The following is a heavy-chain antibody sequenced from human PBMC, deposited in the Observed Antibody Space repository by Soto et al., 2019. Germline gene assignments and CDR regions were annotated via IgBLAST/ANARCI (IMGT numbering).Heavy chain of an antibody. Sequence: PSETLSLTCAVYGGSFSGYYWSWIRQPPGKGLEWIGEINHSGSTNYNPSLKSRVTISVDTSKNQFSLKLSSVTAADTAVYYCARGFASIAARPACYYYGMDVWGQGTTVTVSS. CDR1: GGSFSGYY. CDR2: INHSGST. CDR3: ARGFASIAARPACYYYGMDV. V-gene: IGHV4-34*01. D-gene: IGHD6-6*01. J-gene: IGHJ6*02.